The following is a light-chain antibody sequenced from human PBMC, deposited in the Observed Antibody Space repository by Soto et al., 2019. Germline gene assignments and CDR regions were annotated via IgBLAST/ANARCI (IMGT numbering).Light chain of an antibody. J-gene: IGLJ2*01. CDR1: SSDVGGYNY. Sequence: QSALTQPASVSGSPGQSITISCTGTSSDVGGYNYVSWYQQHPGKAPKLMIYDVSNRPSGVSNRFSGSKSGNTASLTISGLQAADEADYYCRSYTGSSTYVVFGGGTKLTVL. V-gene: IGLV2-14*01. CDR2: DVS. CDR3: RSYTGSSTYVV.